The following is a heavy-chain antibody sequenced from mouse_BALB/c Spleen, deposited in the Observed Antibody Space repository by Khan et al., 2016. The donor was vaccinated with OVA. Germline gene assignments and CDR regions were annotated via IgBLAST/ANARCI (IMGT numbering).Heavy chain of an antibody. V-gene: IGHV1-20*02. Sequence: EVMLVESGPELVKPGASVKISCKASGYSFTGYFMNWVMQSHGKSLEWIGRINPHIGETFYNQKFKGKATLTVDESSSTAHMELRSLASEDSAVYYVARKNGSDFDYWGQGTTLTVSS. CDR2: INPHIGET. CDR1: GYSFTGYF. CDR3: ARKNGSDFDY. J-gene: IGHJ2*01. D-gene: IGHD1-1*01.